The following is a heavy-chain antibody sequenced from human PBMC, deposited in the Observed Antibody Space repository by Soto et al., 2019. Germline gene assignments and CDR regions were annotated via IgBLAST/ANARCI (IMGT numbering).Heavy chain of an antibody. CDR2: ILVDGRT. V-gene: IGHV3-23*01. D-gene: IGHD2-8*02. CDR1: GFICSSYD. J-gene: IGHJ3*02. CDR3: AKATATGGGAFDI. Sequence: GGSLRLSCAASGFICSSYDMSWVRQAPGKGLEWVSTILVDGRTFYVDSVKGRFTISRDTSKNTVYLQMNSLTAGDTALYYCAKATATGGGAFDIFGQGTMVTFSS.